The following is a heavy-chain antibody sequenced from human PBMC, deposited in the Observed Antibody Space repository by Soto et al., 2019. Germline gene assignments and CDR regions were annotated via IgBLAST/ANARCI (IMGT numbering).Heavy chain of an antibody. CDR2: ISWDGGST. CDR1: GFTFDDYT. CDR3: AKDLALGYCISTICPWDSPGGMDV. J-gene: IGHJ6*02. D-gene: IGHD2-2*01. Sequence: PGGSLRLSCAASGFTFDDYTMHWVRQAPGKGLEWVSLISWDGGSTYYADSVKGRFTISRDNSKNSLYLQMNSLRTEDTALYYCAKDLALGYCISTICPWDSPGGMDVWGQGTTVTVSS. V-gene: IGHV3-43*01.